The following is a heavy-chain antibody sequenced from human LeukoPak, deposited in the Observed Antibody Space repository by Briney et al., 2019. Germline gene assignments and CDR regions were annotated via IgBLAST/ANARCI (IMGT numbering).Heavy chain of an antibody. CDR3: ARMSGWEVAECFFKS. D-gene: IGHD6-19*01. Sequence: GGSLRLSCAASGFTFSNFAMSWVRQAPGKGLEWVSTIYRNGGATYPADSVTGRFTISRDNSRNTLFLHMTSLRAGDTAVYYCARMSGWEVAECFFKSWGQGSLVTVSS. J-gene: IGHJ4*02. CDR2: IYRNGGAT. CDR1: GFTFSNFA. V-gene: IGHV3-23*05.